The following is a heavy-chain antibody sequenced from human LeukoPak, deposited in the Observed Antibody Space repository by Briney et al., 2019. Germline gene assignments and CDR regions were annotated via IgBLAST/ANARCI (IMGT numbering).Heavy chain of an antibody. V-gene: IGHV4-4*07. CDR1: GGSISSYY. CDR3: ARLVPTYYYGSGSYLDY. CDR2: IYTSGST. J-gene: IGHJ4*02. Sequence: SETLSLTCTVSGGSISSYYWSWIRQPAGKGLEWIGRIYTSGSTNYNPSLKSRVTMSVDTSKNQFSLKLSSVTAADTAVYYCARLVPTYYYGSGSYLDYWGQGTLVTVSS. D-gene: IGHD3-10*01.